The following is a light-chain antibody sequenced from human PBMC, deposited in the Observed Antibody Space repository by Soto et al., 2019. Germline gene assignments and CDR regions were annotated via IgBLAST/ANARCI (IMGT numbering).Light chain of an antibody. CDR3: CSYAGSSPYV. J-gene: IGLJ1*01. V-gene: IGLV2-23*01. CDR1: SSDVGSYNL. CDR2: EGS. Sequence: QSVRTQPASVSGSPGQSITISCTGTSSDVGSYNLVSWYQQHPGKAPKLMIYEGSKRPSGVSNRFSGSKSGNTASLTISGLQAEDEVDYYCCSYAGSSPYVFGTGTKVTVL.